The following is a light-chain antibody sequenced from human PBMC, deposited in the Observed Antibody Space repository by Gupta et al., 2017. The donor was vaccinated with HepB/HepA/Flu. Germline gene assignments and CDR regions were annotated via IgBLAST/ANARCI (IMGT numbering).Light chain of an antibody. J-gene: IGLJ2*01. Sequence: QLVLPQSPSASASLCASVTLTCTLSSGPSSSAIEWHPPQPAKGPRYLMKLNSDGSHSKGDGTPDRFSGSSSGAERYLTIASRKAEDEADYYCQTWGTGIPVFGGGTKLTVL. V-gene: IGLV4-69*01. CDR2: LNSDGSH. CDR1: SGPSSSA. CDR3: QTWGTGIPV.